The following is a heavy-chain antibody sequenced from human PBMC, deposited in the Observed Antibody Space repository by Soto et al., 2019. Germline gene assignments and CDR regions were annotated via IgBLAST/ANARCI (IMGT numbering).Heavy chain of an antibody. V-gene: IGHV1-46*01. CDR2: INPSGGST. CDR1: GYTFTSYY. J-gene: IGHJ4*02. CDR3: AREAHSRYYFDY. Sequence: ASVKVSCKASGYTFTSYYMHWVRQAPGQGLQWMGIINPSGGSTSYAQKFQGRVTMTRDTSTTTVYMELSSLRSEDTAVYYCAREAHSRYYFDYWGQGPLVTVSS.